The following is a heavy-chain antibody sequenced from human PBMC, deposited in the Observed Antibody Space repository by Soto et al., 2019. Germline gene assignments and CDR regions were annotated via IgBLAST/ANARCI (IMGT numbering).Heavy chain of an antibody. CDR1: GFTFSSHV. Sequence: GGSLRLSCVGSGFTFSSHVMTWVRQAPGKGLEWVSSISANGGSTYYAESVMGRFTISRDNSRNTLSLQMRSLRAEDTAVYYCARDYSSYGPFDYWGQGTLVTVSS. D-gene: IGHD5-18*01. J-gene: IGHJ4*02. V-gene: IGHV3-23*01. CDR2: ISANGGST. CDR3: ARDYSSYGPFDY.